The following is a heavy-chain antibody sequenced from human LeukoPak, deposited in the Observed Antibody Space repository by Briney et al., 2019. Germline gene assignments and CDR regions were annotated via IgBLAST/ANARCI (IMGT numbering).Heavy chain of an antibody. J-gene: IGHJ6*03. D-gene: IGHD2-15*01. V-gene: IGHV4-34*01. CDR1: GGSFSGYY. CDR2: INHSGST. Sequence: SETLSLTCAVYGGSFSGYYWSWIRQPPGKGLEWIGEINHSGSTNYNPSLKSRVTISVDTSKNQFSLKLSSVTAADTAVYYCARGYCSGGSCYSSYYYSYMDVWGKGTTVTVSS. CDR3: ARGYCSGGSCYSSYYYSYMDV.